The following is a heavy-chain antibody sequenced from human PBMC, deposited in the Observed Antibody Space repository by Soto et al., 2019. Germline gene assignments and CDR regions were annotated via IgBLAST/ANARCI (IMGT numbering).Heavy chain of an antibody. J-gene: IGHJ4*02. CDR3: ARSIAAAGKYDY. V-gene: IGHV4-31*03. Sequence: QVQLQESGPGLVKPSQTLSLTCTVSGGSISSGGYYWSWIRQHPGKGLEWIGYIYYSGSTYYNPSLKSRVTISVDTSKNQFSLKPSSVTAADTAVYYCARSIAAAGKYDYWGQGTLVTVSS. CDR2: IYYSGST. CDR1: GGSISSGGYY. D-gene: IGHD6-13*01.